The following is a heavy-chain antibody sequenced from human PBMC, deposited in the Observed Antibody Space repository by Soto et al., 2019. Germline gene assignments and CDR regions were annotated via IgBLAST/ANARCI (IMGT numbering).Heavy chain of an antibody. J-gene: IGHJ4*02. D-gene: IGHD2-21*02. CDR2: IKEDGSER. V-gene: IGHV3-7*01. CDR1: GFTFNDYW. Sequence: EVQLVVSGGGLVQPGGSLRLSCAASGFTFNDYWMSWVCQAPGKGLEWVANIKEDGSERYYLGSLKGRFTISRDNAKNSLYLQMNSLRAEDTAVYFCARRGDDFDFWGQGTLVTVSS. CDR3: ARRGDDFDF.